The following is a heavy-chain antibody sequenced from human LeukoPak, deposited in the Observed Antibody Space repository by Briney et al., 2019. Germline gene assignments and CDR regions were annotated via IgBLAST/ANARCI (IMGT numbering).Heavy chain of an antibody. Sequence: SGGSLRLSCAGSGFTFSSYVMTWVRQAPGKGLEWVAVISYDGSKKYYADSVKGRFTISRDNSKNTLYLQMNSLRAEDTAVYYCAHTGWDLGYYFDYWGQGTLVTVSS. J-gene: IGHJ4*02. D-gene: IGHD1-26*01. V-gene: IGHV3-30*03. CDR2: ISYDGSKK. CDR1: GFTFSSYV. CDR3: AHTGWDLGYYFDY.